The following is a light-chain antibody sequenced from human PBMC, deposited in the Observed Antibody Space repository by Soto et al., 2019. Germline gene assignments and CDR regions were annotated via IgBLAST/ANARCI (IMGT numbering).Light chain of an antibody. CDR2: KAS. J-gene: IGKJ1*01. CDR1: QSISIW. CDR3: QQYNSYSPWT. V-gene: IGKV1-5*03. Sequence: DIQMTQSPSTLSASVGDRVTITCRAGQSISIWLAWYQQKPGKAPKLLIYKASDLESGVPSRFSGSGSGTEFTLTISSLQPDDFATYYCQQYNSYSPWTFGQGTKVEIK.